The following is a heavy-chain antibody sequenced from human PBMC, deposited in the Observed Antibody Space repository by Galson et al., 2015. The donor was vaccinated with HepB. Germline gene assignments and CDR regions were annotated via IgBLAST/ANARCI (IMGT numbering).Heavy chain of an antibody. V-gene: IGHV3-23*01. D-gene: IGHD3-3*01. Sequence: SLRLSCAASGFTFSSYAMSWVRQAPGKGLEWVSAISGSGGSTYYADSVKGRFTISRDNSKNTLYLQMNSLRAEDTAVYYCAKVIRITIFGVVGFDYWGQGTLVTVSS. CDR3: AKVIRITIFGVVGFDY. CDR2: ISGSGGST. CDR1: GFTFSSYA. J-gene: IGHJ4*02.